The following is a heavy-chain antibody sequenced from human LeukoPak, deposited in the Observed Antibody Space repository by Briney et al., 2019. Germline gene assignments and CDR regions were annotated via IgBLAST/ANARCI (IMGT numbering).Heavy chain of an antibody. V-gene: IGHV3-30-3*01. Sequence: PGGSLRLSCAASGFTFSTLAMHWVRQAPGKGLEWVAVISYDGSDKYYTDSVKGRFTISRDNSKNTLYLQVNSLRVEDTAVYYCARDERNHHDSSGYYTRAGVDYWGQGTLVTVSS. CDR3: ARDERNHHDSSGYYTRAGVDY. CDR1: GFTFSTLA. D-gene: IGHD3-22*01. CDR2: ISYDGSDK. J-gene: IGHJ4*02.